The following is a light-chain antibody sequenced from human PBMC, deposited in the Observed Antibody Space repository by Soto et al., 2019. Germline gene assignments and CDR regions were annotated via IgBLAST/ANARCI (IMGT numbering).Light chain of an antibody. J-gene: IGLJ2*01. V-gene: IGLV1-40*01. CDR1: SSNIGAVYD. CDR2: GNN. CDR3: QSYDSSMSAVA. Sequence: QSVLTQPPSVSGAPGQRVTISCTGSSSNIGAVYDVHWYQQLPGTAPKLLIYGNNNRPSGVPDRFSGSKSGTSASLTISGLQAEDEADDYCQSYDSSMSAVAFGGGTKRTFL.